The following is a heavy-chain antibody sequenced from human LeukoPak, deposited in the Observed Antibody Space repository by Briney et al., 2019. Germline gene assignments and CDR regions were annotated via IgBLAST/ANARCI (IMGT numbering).Heavy chain of an antibody. CDR3: AGDVLVSGGSYYHGF. D-gene: IGHD3-10*01. CDR1: VYALTQLS. V-gene: IGHV1-24*01. J-gene: IGHJ4*02. Sequence: ASVKVSCTVSVYALTQLSIHWVRQAPGKGFEWMGGVDPKDGETIYAQNFQDRVTVTDDRSTDTSYMELRGLTSEDTALYYCAGDVLVSGGSYYHGFWGQGTLVTVSS. CDR2: VDPKDGET.